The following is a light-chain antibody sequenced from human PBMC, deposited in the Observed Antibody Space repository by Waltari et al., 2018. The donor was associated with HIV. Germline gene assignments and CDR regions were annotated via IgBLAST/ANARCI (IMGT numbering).Light chain of an antibody. CDR1: SSNIGSFY. CDR2: RNN. Sequence: QSVLTQPPSASGTPGQRVTISCSGSSSNIGSFYVYWSQQLPGSAPKLLIYRNNQRPSGVPDRFSGPTSGPSASLAISGLRSEDEADYYCAAWTDSLRGVVFGGGTKLSVL. V-gene: IGLV1-47*01. J-gene: IGLJ2*01. CDR3: AAWTDSLRGVV.